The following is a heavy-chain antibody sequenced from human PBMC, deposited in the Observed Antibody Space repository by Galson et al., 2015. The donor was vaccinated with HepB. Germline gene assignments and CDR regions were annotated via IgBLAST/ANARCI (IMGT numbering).Heavy chain of an antibody. CDR3: AKDEFYDSTGYYPSYFNY. J-gene: IGHJ4*02. CDR1: GFTFNSHA. CDR2: LSGSGART. V-gene: IGHV3-23*01. Sequence: SLRLSCAASGFTFNSHAMTWVRLTPGKGLEWVSGLSGSGARTYYADSVKGRFTISRDNSKNTLYLQMNSLRAEDTAVYYCAKDEFYDSTGYYPSYFNYWGQGTLVTVSS. D-gene: IGHD3-22*01.